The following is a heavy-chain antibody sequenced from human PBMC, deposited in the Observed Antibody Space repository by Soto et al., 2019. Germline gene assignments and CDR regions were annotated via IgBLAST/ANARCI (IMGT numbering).Heavy chain of an antibody. CDR2: INAGNGNT. D-gene: IGHD6-19*01. Sequence: GASVKVSCKASGYTFTSYAMHWVRQAPGQRLEWMGWINAGNGNTKYSQKFRGRVTITRDTSASTAYMELSSLRSEDTAVYYCARDEPIAVAGAHWFDPWGQGTLVTVSS. J-gene: IGHJ5*02. V-gene: IGHV1-3*01. CDR1: GYTFTSYA. CDR3: ARDEPIAVAGAHWFDP.